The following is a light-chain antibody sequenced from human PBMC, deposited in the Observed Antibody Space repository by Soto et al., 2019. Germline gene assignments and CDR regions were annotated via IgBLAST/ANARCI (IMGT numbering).Light chain of an antibody. Sequence: AIQMTQSPSSVSASVGDRVTITCRASQGIRNELGWYQQKPGKAPKLLIYSASSLQSGVPSRFSGSGSGTDFILTISGLQPEDFATYFCLKDFTYPRTFGQGPKVDIK. J-gene: IGKJ1*01. CDR3: LKDFTYPRT. V-gene: IGKV1-6*01. CDR2: SAS. CDR1: QGIRNE.